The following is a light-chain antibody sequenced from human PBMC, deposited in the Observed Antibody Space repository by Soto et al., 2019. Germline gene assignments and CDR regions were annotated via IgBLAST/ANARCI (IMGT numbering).Light chain of an antibody. J-gene: IGKJ4*01. Sequence: DIQMTQSPSSLSASVGDRVTVTCRASQSISWYLSWYQQKPGKAPKLLIYHASRLQSGVPSRFSGSGSGTEFTLTISSLQPEDFATYSCQQSYETPLTFGGGTKVEI. CDR2: HAS. V-gene: IGKV1-39*01. CDR1: QSISWY. CDR3: QQSYETPLT.